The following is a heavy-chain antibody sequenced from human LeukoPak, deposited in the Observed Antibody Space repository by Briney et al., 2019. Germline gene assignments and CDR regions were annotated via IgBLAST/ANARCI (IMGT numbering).Heavy chain of an antibody. D-gene: IGHD5-12*01. CDR2: IYSGGST. Sequence: PGGSLRLSCAASGFTFSNYAMSWVRQAPGKGLEWVSVIYSGGSTYYADSVKGRFTISRHNSKNTLYLQMNSLRAEDTAVYYCNSGYDWQGYCYFDYWGQGTLVTVSS. V-gene: IGHV3-53*04. CDR1: GFTFSNYA. J-gene: IGHJ4*02. CDR3: NSGYDWQGYCYFDY.